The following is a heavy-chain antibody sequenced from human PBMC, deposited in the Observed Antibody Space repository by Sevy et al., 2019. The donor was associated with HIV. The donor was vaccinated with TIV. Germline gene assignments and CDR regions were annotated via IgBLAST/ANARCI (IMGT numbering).Heavy chain of an antibody. J-gene: IGHJ5*02. CDR2: MNPNSGNT. Sequence: ASVKVSCKASGYTFTSYDINWVRQATGQGLEWMGWMNPNSGNTGYAQKFQGRVTMTRNTSISTAYMELSSLRSEDTDVYYCARAAVAGTRAWFDPWGQGTLVTVSS. V-gene: IGHV1-8*01. CDR1: GYTFTSYD. D-gene: IGHD6-19*01. CDR3: ARAAVAGTRAWFDP.